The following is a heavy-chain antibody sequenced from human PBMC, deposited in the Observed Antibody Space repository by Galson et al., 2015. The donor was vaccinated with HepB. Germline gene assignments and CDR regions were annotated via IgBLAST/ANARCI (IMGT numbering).Heavy chain of an antibody. Sequence: SLRLSCAASGLTISNLWMSWVRQAPGKGLEWVANINPDGSVTSYVDSVKGRFTISRDNAKDSLFLQMNGLRAEDTAVYYCAKGVLWGQGTLVTVSS. D-gene: IGHD2/OR15-2a*01. CDR1: GLTISNLW. CDR2: INPDGSVT. V-gene: IGHV3-7*03. J-gene: IGHJ4*02. CDR3: AKGVL.